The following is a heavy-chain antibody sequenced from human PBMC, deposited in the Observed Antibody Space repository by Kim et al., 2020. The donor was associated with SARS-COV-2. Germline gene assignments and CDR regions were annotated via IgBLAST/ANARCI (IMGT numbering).Heavy chain of an antibody. CDR2: IYYSGST. CDR1: GGSISSSSYY. V-gene: IGHV4-39*01. J-gene: IGHJ6*02. D-gene: IGHD3-9*01. CDR3: ASCYDILDYYYYGMDV. Sequence: SETLSLTCTVSGGSISSSSYYWGWIRQPPGKGLEWIGSIYYSGSTYYNPSLKSRVTISVDTSKNQFSLKLSSVTAADTAVYYCASCYDILDYYYYGMDVWGQGTTVTVSS.